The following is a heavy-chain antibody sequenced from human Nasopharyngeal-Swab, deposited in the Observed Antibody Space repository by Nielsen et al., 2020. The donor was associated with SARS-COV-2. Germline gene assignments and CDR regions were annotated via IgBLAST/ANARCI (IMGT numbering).Heavy chain of an antibody. CDR2: HYVDGRT. Sequence: GGSLGLSCAASGFAVNINDVTWVRQTPGKGLEWVSMHYVDGRTEYAVSVKGRFAISRDSSKNTVSLQMNTVRAEDTGLYFCARLHFYYMDFWGKGTTVTVSS. J-gene: IGHJ6*03. CDR3: ARLHFYYMDF. D-gene: IGHD2/OR15-2a*01. CDR1: GFAVNIND. V-gene: IGHV3-53*01.